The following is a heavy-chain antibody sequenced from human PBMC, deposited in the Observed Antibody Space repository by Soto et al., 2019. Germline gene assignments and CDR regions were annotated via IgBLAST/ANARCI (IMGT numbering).Heavy chain of an antibody. CDR2: ISWNSGSI. Sequence: GGSLRLSCAASGFTFDDYAMHWVRQAPGKGLEWVSGISWNSGSIGYADSVKGRFTISRDNAKNSLYLQMNSLRAEDTALYYCAKDVNAVVEPDCSGGSCYGNWFDPWGQGTLVTVSS. J-gene: IGHJ5*02. CDR1: GFTFDDYA. V-gene: IGHV3-9*01. D-gene: IGHD2-15*01. CDR3: AKDVNAVVEPDCSGGSCYGNWFDP.